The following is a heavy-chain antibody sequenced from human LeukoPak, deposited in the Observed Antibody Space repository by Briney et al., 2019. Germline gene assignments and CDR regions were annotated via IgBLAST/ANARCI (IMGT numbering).Heavy chain of an antibody. CDR2: IYHSGST. Sequence: SETLSLTCTVSGYSISSGYYWGWIRQPPGKGLEWIGSIYHSGSTYYNPSLKSRVTISVDTSKNQFSLRLSSVTAADTAVYYCARGPVARGMDVWGQGTTVTVSS. V-gene: IGHV4-38-2*02. CDR1: GYSISSGYY. CDR3: ARGPVARGMDV. D-gene: IGHD6-19*01. J-gene: IGHJ6*02.